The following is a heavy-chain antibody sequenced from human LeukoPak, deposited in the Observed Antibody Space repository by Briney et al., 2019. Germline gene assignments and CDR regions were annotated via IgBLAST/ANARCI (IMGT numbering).Heavy chain of an antibody. CDR1: GGTFISYA. J-gene: IGHJ4*02. CDR2: IIPIFGTA. Sequence: SVKVSCKASGGTFISYAISWVRQAPGQGLEWMGGIIPIFGTANYAQKFQGRVTITADESTSTAYMELSSLRSEDTAVYYCARVVSVEDIVVVVAGAFDYWGQGTLVTVSS. V-gene: IGHV1-69*13. CDR3: ARVVSVEDIVVVVAGAFDY. D-gene: IGHD2-15*01.